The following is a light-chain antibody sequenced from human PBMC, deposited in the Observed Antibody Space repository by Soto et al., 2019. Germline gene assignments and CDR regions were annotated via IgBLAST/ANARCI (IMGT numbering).Light chain of an antibody. Sequence: QLVLTKPPSVSGAPGQRVTISCSGSSSNIGADYDVQWYQQLPGTAPKLLIYGDNNRPSGVPDRFSASKSATSASLAITGLQAEDGADYYCQSYDNSLSCWVFGGGTKVTVL. V-gene: IGLV1-40*01. J-gene: IGLJ3*02. CDR3: QSYDNSLSCWV. CDR1: SSNIGADYD. CDR2: GDN.